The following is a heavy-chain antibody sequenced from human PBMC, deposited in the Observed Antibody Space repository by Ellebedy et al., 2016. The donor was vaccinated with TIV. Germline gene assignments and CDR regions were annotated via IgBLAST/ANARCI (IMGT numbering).Heavy chain of an antibody. CDR1: GYSISSGYY. D-gene: IGHD6-13*01. CDR2: IYHSGST. V-gene: IGHV4-38-2*02. Sequence: SETLSLTCTVSGYSISSGYYWGWIRQPPGKGLEWIGSIYHSGSTYYNPSLKSRVTISVDTSKNQFSLKLSSVTAADTAVYYCARVDIAAAENWFDPWGQGTLVTVSS. CDR3: ARVDIAAAENWFDP. J-gene: IGHJ5*02.